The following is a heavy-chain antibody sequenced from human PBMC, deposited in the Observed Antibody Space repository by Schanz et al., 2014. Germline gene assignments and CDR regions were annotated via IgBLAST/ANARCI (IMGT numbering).Heavy chain of an antibody. CDR1: GFTFSSYA. V-gene: IGHV3-23*01. D-gene: IGHD6-13*01. CDR3: AKSQGSSFDS. J-gene: IGHJ4*02. Sequence: EVQLLESGGGLVQPGGSLRLSCAASGFTFSSYAMNWVRQAPGKGLEWISYISSSSSTIYHADSVKGRFTISSDNSKSTLYLQMSSLRAEDTAVYYCAKSQGSSFDSWGQGTLVTVSS. CDR2: ISSSSSTI.